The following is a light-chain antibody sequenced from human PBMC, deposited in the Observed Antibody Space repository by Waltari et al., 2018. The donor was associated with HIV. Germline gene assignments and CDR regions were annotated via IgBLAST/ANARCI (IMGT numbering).Light chain of an antibody. CDR3: QSYDNQLGGLWV. CDR2: GGS. CDR1: NSNIGAGYD. V-gene: IGLV1-40*01. Sequence: SALTQPPSVSGAPGQWVTISCTGNNSNIGAGYDVHWYRQFPGSAPQLVVYGGSSRPVGVPDRLSGSKSGGSGSLAINWLQTEGGADYSWQSYDNQLGGLWVFGGGTKLTVL. J-gene: IGLJ3*02.